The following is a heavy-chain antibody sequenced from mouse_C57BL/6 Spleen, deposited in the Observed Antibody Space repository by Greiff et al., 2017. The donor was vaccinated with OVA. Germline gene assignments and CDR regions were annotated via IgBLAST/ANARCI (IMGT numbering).Heavy chain of an antibody. Sequence: QVQLQQPGAELVKPGASVKLSCKASGYTFTSYWMHWVKQRPGPGLEWIGMIHPNSGSTNYNEKFKSKATLTVDKSSSTAYMQLSSLTSEDSAVYYCATSDYYGSSCFDYWGQGPTLTVSS. J-gene: IGHJ2*01. CDR2: IHPNSGST. D-gene: IGHD1-1*01. V-gene: IGHV1-64*01. CDR1: GYTFTSYW. CDR3: ATSDYYGSSCFDY.